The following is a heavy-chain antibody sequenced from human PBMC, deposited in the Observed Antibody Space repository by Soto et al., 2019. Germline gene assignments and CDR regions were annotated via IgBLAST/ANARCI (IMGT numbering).Heavy chain of an antibody. J-gene: IGHJ6*02. CDR3: ARVVGSVNSSGWYYYYGMDV. CDR1: GGSISSYY. Sequence: SETLSLTCTVSGGSISSYYWSWIRQPPGKGLEWIGYIYYSGSTNYNPSLKSRVTISVDTSKNQFSLKLSSVTAADTAVYYCARVVGSVNSSGWYYYYGMDVWGQGTTVTVSS. CDR2: IYYSGST. V-gene: IGHV4-59*01. D-gene: IGHD6-19*01.